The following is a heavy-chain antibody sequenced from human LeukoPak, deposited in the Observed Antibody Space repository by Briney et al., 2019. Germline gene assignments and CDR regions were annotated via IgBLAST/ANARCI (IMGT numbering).Heavy chain of an antibody. D-gene: IGHD2-15*01. CDR1: GFTFSNDW. CDR2: TNSDGSTT. V-gene: IGHV3-74*01. CDR3: ARDVVVADPGLYYYYGMDV. J-gene: IGHJ6*02. Sequence: PGGSLRLSCAASGFTFSNDWMHWVRQAPGKGLVWVSRTNSDGSTTSYADSVKGRFTISRDNAKNTLYLQMNSLRAEDTAVYYCARDVVVADPGLYYYYGMDVWGQGTTVTVSS.